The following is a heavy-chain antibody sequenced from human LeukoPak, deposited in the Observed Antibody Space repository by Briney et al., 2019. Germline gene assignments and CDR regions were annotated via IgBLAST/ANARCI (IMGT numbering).Heavy chain of an antibody. Sequence: SDTLSLTCTVSGGSISTYYWSWIRQPPGKGLEWIGYIHYSGATSYNPSLNSRVTVSVDTSKNQLSLKLNSVTAADAAVYYCAREYSAFEIWGPGTMVTVSS. CDR1: GGSISTYY. CDR2: IHYSGAT. J-gene: IGHJ3*02. V-gene: IGHV4-59*01. CDR3: AREYSAFEI. D-gene: IGHD1-1*01.